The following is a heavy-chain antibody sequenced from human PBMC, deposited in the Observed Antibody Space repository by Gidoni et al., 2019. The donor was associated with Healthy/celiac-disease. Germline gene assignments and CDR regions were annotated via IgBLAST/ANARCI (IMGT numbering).Heavy chain of an antibody. J-gene: IGHJ6*02. CDR2: IYYSGST. CDR3: ARDTQFYGMDV. CDR1: GCSISSSSYY. V-gene: IGHV4-39*07. Sequence: QLQLQESGPGLVKPSETLSLTCTVSGCSISSSSYYWGWIRQPPGKGLEWIGSIYYSGSTYYNPSLKSRVTISVDTSKNQFSLKLSSVTAADTAVYYCARDTQFYGMDVWGQGTTVTVSS.